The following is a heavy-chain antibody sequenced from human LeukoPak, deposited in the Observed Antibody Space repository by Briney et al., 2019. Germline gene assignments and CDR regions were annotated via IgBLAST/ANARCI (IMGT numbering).Heavy chain of an antibody. CDR1: GGSFSGYY. CDR2: INHSGST. J-gene: IGHJ3*02. CDR3: ARHGLIAARHAFDI. Sequence: SETLSLTCAVYGGSFSGYYWSWIRQPPGKGLEWIGEINHSGSTDYNPSLKSRVTISVDTSKNQFSLKLCSVTAADTAVYYCARHGLIAARHAFDIWGQGTMVTVSS. D-gene: IGHD6-13*01. V-gene: IGHV4-34*01.